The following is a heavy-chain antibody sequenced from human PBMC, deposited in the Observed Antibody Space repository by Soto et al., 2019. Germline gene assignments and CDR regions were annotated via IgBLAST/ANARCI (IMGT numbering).Heavy chain of an antibody. J-gene: IGHJ2*01. D-gene: IGHD3-10*01. Sequence: SETLSLTCTVSGGSISSSSYYWGWIRQPPGKGLEWIGSIYYSGSTYYNPSLKSRVTISVDTSKNQFSLKLSSVTAADTAVYYCATTRRRWFGELLYYWYFDLWGRGTLVTVSS. CDR3: ATTRRRWFGELLYYWYFDL. CDR2: IYYSGST. V-gene: IGHV4-39*01. CDR1: GGSISSSSYY.